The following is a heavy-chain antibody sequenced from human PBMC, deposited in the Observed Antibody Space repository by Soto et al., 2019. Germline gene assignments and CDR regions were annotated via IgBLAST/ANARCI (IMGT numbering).Heavy chain of an antibody. D-gene: IGHD3-22*01. CDR3: ATTQDDYDSSGILDY. CDR2: FDPEDGET. Sequence: ASVKVSCKVSGYTLTELSMHWVRQAPGKGLEWMGGFDPEDGETIYAQKFQGRVTMTEDTSTDTAYMELSSLRSEDTAVYYCATTQDDYDSSGILDYWGQGTLVTVSS. J-gene: IGHJ4*02. V-gene: IGHV1-24*01. CDR1: GYTLTELS.